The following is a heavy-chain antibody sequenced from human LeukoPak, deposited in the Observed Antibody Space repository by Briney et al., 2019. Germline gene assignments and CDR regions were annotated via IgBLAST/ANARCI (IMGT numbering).Heavy chain of an antibody. CDR2: ISSGGGYT. CDR1: GFTSSDYY. V-gene: IGHV3-11*06. D-gene: IGHD5-24*01. Sequence: PGGSLRLSCAASGFTSSDYYMSWIRQAPGKGLEWVSRISSGGGYTGYAGSLKGRFTISRDNAKNSLHLQMNSLRAEDTAVYYCARDRRDGGYNPGDPRGFANWGQRTLVTVSS. CDR3: ARDRRDGGYNPGDPRGFAN. J-gene: IGHJ4*02.